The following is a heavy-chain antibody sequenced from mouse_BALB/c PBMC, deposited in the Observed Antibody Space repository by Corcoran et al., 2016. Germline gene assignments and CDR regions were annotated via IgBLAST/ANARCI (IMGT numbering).Heavy chain of an antibody. Sequence: DVQLQESGPGLVKPSQSLSLTCSVTGYSITSGYYWNWIRHFPGNKLEWMGYISYDGSNNYNPSLKNRISITRDTSKNQFFLKLNSVTTEDTTTYYCATEIYYYGSIFYAMDYWGQGTSVTVSS. CDR1: GYSITSGYY. CDR2: ISYDGSN. J-gene: IGHJ4*01. D-gene: IGHD1-1*01. CDR3: ATEIYYYGSIFYAMDY. V-gene: IGHV3-6*02.